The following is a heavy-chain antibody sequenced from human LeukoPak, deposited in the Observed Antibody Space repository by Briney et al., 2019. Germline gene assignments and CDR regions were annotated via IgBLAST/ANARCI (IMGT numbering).Heavy chain of an antibody. Sequence: PGGSLRLSCAASGFTFSSYGMHWVRQAPGKGLEWVAVISYDGSNKYYADSVKGRFTISRDNSKNTLYLQMNSLRAEDTAVYYCAKSPLEGSGWYEYWFDPRGQGTLVTVSS. CDR1: GFTFSSYG. J-gene: IGHJ5*02. CDR3: AKSPLEGSGWYEYWFDP. CDR2: ISYDGSNK. D-gene: IGHD6-19*01. V-gene: IGHV3-30*18.